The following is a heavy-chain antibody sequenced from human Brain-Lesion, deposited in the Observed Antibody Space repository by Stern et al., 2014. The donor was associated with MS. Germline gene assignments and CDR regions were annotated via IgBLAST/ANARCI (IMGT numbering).Heavy chain of an antibody. J-gene: IGHJ4*02. Sequence: QVQLQESGPGLVKPSETLSLTCTVSGGSISSSRYYWGWIRQPPGKGLEWIGSIYYRGSTYYNPSLKSRVPISLDTSKNKFFLKMSSVTAADTAVYFCAKLWLGELPESPFDYWGQGTLVTVSS. CDR2: IYYRGST. D-gene: IGHD3-10*01. CDR3: AKLWLGELPESPFDY. V-gene: IGHV4-39*01. CDR1: GGSISSSRYY.